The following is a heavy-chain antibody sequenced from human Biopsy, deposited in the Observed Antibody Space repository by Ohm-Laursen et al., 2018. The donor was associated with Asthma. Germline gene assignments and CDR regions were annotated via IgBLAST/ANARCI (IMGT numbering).Heavy chain of an antibody. D-gene: IGHD2-2*01. CDR1: GGTFNTYV. CDR2: INSVFGTT. Sequence: VSSVKVSCKSLGGTFNTYVIGWVRQAPGQGLEWMGGINSVFGTTTYPQKFQDRVTITADDSTSTVYMELSSLRSEDKAVYYCARKAGSCISRTCYSLDFWGQGTLVTVPS. V-gene: IGHV1-69*01. CDR3: ARKAGSCISRTCYSLDF. J-gene: IGHJ4*02.